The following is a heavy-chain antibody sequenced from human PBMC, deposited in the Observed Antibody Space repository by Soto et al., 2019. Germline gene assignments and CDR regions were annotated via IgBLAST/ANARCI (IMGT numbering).Heavy chain of an antibody. V-gene: IGHV4-30-2*01. J-gene: IGHJ4*02. CDR1: GGSISSGGYS. CDR2: LYHSGST. D-gene: IGHD1-26*01. CDR3: AAGGGLPRYY. Sequence: LQLQESGSGLVKPSQTLSLTCAVSGGSISSGGYSWSWIRQPPGKGLEWIGYLYHSGSTYYNPSLKSRVTISVDRSKNQFSLKLSSVTAADTAVYYCAAGGGLPRYYWGQGTLVTVAS.